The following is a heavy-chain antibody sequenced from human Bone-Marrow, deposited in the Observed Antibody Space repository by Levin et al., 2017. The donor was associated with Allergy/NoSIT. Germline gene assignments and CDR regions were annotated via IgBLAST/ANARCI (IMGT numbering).Heavy chain of an antibody. CDR3: AGVRGGGFDP. J-gene: IGHJ5*02. CDR2: SPTNGKT. CDR1: GASISSGSLY. V-gene: IGHV4-61*02. D-gene: IGHD3-10*01. Sequence: KPSETLSLTCTVSGASISSGSLYWSWIRQPAGKGLEWIGRISPTNGKTTYNPSLKSRATISMDMSKMQFSLTVISVTAADTAVYYCAGVRGGGFDPWGQGNLVTVSS.